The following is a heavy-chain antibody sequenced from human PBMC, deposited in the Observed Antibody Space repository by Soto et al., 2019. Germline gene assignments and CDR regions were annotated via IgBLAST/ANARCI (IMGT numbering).Heavy chain of an antibody. Sequence: PSETLSLTCAVYGGSFSGYYWSWIRQPPGKGLEWIGEINHSGSTNYNPSLKSRVTISVDTSKNQFSLKLSSVTAADTAVYYCARAGYCSGGSCYPSGLDYWGQGTLVTVSS. D-gene: IGHD2-15*01. CDR2: INHSGST. CDR1: GGSFSGYY. J-gene: IGHJ4*02. V-gene: IGHV4-34*01. CDR3: ARAGYCSGGSCYPSGLDY.